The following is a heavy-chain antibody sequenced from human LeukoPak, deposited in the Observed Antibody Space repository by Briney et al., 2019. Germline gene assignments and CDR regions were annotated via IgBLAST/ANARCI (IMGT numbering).Heavy chain of an antibody. CDR1: GFTFDDYG. CDR3: ARTGRDYYDSSGYYIFDY. Sequence: GSLRLSCAASGFTFDDYGMSWVRQAPGKGLEWVSGINWNGGSTGYADSVKGRFTISRDNAKNSLYLQMNSLRAEDTALYYCARTGRDYYDSSGYYIFDYWGQGTLVTVSS. CDR2: INWNGGST. V-gene: IGHV3-20*04. D-gene: IGHD3-22*01. J-gene: IGHJ4*02.